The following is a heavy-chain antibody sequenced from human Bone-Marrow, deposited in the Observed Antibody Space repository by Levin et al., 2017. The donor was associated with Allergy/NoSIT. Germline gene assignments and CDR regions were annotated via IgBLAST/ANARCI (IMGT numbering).Heavy chain of an antibody. D-gene: IGHD3-9*01. CDR1: GDSISSGTNW. V-gene: IGHV4-61*02. CDR3: AREGGGSVGYDLFTGYLDY. J-gene: IGHJ4*02. Sequence: PSETLSLTCTVSGDSISSGTNWWNWIRQPAGKGLEWIGRIYSTGSDNYNPSLKSRVTISRDTSKNEVSLKVTSVTAADTAVYYCAREGGGSVGYDLFTGYLDYWGQGILVTVSS. CDR2: IYSTGSD.